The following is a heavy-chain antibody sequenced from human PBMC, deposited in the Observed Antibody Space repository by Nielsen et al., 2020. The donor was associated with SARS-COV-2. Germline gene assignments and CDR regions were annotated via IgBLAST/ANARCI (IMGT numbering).Heavy chain of an antibody. CDR2: INSDGSST. J-gene: IGHJ3*02. CDR3: ARTTYYYDSSGYYAYDAFDI. V-gene: IGHV3-74*01. D-gene: IGHD3-22*01. CDR1: GFTFSSYW. Sequence: GGSLRLSCAASGFTFSSYWMHWVRQAPGKGLVWVSRINSDGSSTSYADSVKGRFTISRDNAKNTLYLQMSSLRAEDTAVYYCARTTYYYDSSGYYAYDAFDIWGQGTMVTVSS.